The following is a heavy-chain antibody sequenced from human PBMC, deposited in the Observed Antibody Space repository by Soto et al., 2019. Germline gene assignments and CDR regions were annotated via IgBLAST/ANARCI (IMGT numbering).Heavy chain of an antibody. CDR2: ITGSGRDT. D-gene: IGHD2-8*01. J-gene: IGHJ4*02. V-gene: IGHV3-23*01. CDR3: AKNGLDNSPSAIDS. CDR1: GFTFRNNV. Sequence: EVQLLESGGGLAQPGGSLRLSCAASGFTFRNNVLSWVRQAPGKGLDWVSGITGSGRDTYYADSVKGRFTISRDNSKNMVFRQMNSLRAEDTALYYCAKNGLDNSPSAIDSWGPGTLVTVSS.